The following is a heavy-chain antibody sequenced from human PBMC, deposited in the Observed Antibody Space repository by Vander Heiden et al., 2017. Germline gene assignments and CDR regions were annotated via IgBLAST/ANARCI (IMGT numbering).Heavy chain of an antibody. J-gene: IGHJ6*02. Sequence: EVQLVESGGGLVQPGRSLRLACAASASPFADYDILWVRLAPGKGLEWVSGISWNSGSIGYADSGKGRFAISRDNAKNSLYLQMNSLRAEDTALYYCAKDIAGSGWTHGRDVWGQGTTVTVSS. CDR1: ASPFADYD. V-gene: IGHV3-9*01. CDR2: ISWNSGSI. CDR3: AKDIAGSGWTHGRDV. D-gene: IGHD6-19*01.